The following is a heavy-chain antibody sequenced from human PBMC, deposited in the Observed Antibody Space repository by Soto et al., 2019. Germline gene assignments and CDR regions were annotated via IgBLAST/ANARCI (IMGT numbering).Heavy chain of an antibody. CDR1: GYTFTGYY. CDR2: INPNSGGT. V-gene: IGHV1-2*02. CDR3: ARCQQGYCTSGVCCRLDY. Sequence: ASVKVSCKASGYTFTGYYMHWVRQAPGQGLEWMGWINPNSGGTNYAQKFQGRVTMTRDTSISTAYMELSRLRSDDTAVYYCARCQQGYCTSGVCCRLDYWGQGTLVTVSS. D-gene: IGHD2-8*01. J-gene: IGHJ4*02.